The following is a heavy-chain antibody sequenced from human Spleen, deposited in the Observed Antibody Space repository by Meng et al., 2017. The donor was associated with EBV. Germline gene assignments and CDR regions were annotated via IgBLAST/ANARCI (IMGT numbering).Heavy chain of an antibody. J-gene: IGHJ4*02. CDR2: INSDGNVI. V-gene: IGHV3-74*01. Sequence: VQVGEAGGGLVQPGGSLRLSCAASGFPFSSSWRHWVRQSPGKGLVWVSRINSDGNVITYADSVKGRFTISRDNAKNTVYLQMNNVRVEDTAVYYCAKDCFGAKDSWGQGTLVTVSS. CDR1: GFPFSSSW. CDR3: AKDCFGAKDS. D-gene: IGHD1-26*01.